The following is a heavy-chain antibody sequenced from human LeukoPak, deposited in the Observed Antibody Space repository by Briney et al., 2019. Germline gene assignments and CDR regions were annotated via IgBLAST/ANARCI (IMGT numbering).Heavy chain of an antibody. V-gene: IGHV5-51*01. CDR3: ARRSGSYFDY. CDR2: IHPGDSDT. CDR1: GYSFTNFW. J-gene: IGHJ4*02. D-gene: IGHD1-26*01. Sequence: GEALKVSCKGSGYSFTNFWIGWVRQMPGKGLEWMGIIHPGDSDTRYSPSFQGQVTISADKSISTAYLQWNGPKASDTAMYYCARRSGSYFDYWGQGTLVTVSS.